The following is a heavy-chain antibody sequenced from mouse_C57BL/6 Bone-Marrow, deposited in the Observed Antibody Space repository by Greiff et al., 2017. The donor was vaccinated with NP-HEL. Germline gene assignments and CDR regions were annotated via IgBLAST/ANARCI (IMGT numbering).Heavy chain of an antibody. CDR1: GFTFSDYG. CDR3: ATTTVVAHYAMDY. D-gene: IGHD1-1*01. Sequence: VQVVESGGGLVKPGGSLKLSCAASGFTFSDYGMHWVRQAPEKGLEWVAYISSGSSTIYYADTVKGRFTISRDNAKNTLFLQMTSLRSEDTAMYYCATTTVVAHYAMDYWGQGTSVTVSS. V-gene: IGHV5-17*01. J-gene: IGHJ4*01. CDR2: ISSGSSTI.